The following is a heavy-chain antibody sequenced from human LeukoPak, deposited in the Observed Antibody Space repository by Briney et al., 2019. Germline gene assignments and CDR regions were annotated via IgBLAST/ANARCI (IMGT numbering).Heavy chain of an antibody. V-gene: IGHV3-21*01. CDR1: GFTFSSYS. D-gene: IGHD3-10*01. CDR3: ARGAATMVRGVGMDV. CDR2: ISSSSSYI. Sequence: PGGSLRLSCAASGFTFSSYSMNWVRQAPGKGLEWVSSISSSSSYIYYADSVKGRFTISRDNAKNSLYLQMDSLRAEGTAVYYCARGAATMVRGVGMDVWGQGTTVTVSS. J-gene: IGHJ6*02.